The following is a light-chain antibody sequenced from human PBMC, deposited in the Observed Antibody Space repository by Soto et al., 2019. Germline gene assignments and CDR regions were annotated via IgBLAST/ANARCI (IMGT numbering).Light chain of an antibody. V-gene: IGKV3-15*01. CDR1: QYVATN. J-gene: IGKJ5*01. Sequence: EVVMTQSPVTLSVSPGERATLSCRASQYVATNVAWYQQKLGQAPRLLIYGASTRATGVPGRFSGSGSGTEFTLTISRLQPDDFATYYCQQYYSYPPHFGQGTRLEIK. CDR3: QQYYSYPPH. CDR2: GAS.